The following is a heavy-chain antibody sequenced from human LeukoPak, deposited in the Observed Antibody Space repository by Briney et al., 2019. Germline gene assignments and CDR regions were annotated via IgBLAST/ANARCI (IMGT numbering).Heavy chain of an antibody. CDR1: GFTFNSYA. CDR2: ITGSGGRT. CDR3: AKEYTGTFSPFPSYFDN. V-gene: IGHV3-23*01. J-gene: IGHJ4*02. Sequence: PGGSLRLSCAASGFTFNSYAMNWVRQAPGKGLEWVSAITGSGGRTYYADSVKGRFTISRDNSKNTLYLQMNSLRAEDTAIYYCAKEYTGTFSPFPSYFDNWGQGTLVTVSS. D-gene: IGHD1-26*01.